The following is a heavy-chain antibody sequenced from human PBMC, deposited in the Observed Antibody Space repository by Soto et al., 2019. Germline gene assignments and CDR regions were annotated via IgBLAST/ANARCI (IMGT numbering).Heavy chain of an antibody. CDR2: ISYDGSNK. D-gene: IGHD6-13*01. CDR1: GFTFSSYA. J-gene: IGHJ5*02. CDR3: ARERAADMNWFDP. V-gene: IGHV3-30-3*01. Sequence: QVQLVESGGGVVQPGRSLRLSCAASGFTFSSYAMHWFRQAPGKGLEWVAVISYDGSNKYYADSVKGRFTISRDNSKNKLYLQMTSLRDKDTAVYYCARERAADMNWFDPWGQGTLVTVSS.